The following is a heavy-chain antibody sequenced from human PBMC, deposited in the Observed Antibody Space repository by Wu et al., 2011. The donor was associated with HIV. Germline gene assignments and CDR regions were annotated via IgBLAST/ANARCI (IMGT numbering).Heavy chain of an antibody. V-gene: IGHV1-46*01. Sequence: QVQLVQSGAEVKKPGASVKVSCKASGYTFTRYYMYWVRQAPGQGLEWMGIINPSGGSTSYAQKFQGRVTITTDESTSTAYMELSSLRSEDTAVYYCARTTDSSGPYYYYVMDVWGQGTTVTVSS. CDR1: GYTFTRYY. CDR3: ARTTDSSGPYYYYVMDV. D-gene: IGHD3-22*01. CDR2: INPSGGST. J-gene: IGHJ6*02.